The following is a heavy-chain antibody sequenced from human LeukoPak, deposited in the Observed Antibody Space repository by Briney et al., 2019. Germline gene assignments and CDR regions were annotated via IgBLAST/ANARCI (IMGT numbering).Heavy chain of an antibody. CDR2: INPNSGGT. D-gene: IGHD3-22*01. CDR1: GYTFTDYY. V-gene: IGHV1-2*02. Sequence: GASVKVSCKASGYTFTDYYMHWVRQAPGQGLEGMGWINPNSGGTNYAQKFHGRVTMTRDTSISTAYMELSRLRSDDTAVYYCARASYYYDSSGYPGYYFDYWGQGTLVTVSS. CDR3: ARASYYYDSSGYPGYYFDY. J-gene: IGHJ4*02.